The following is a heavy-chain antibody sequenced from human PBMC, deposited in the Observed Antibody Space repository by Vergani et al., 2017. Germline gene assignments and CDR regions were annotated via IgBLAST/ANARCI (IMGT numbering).Heavy chain of an antibody. Sequence: QVQLQESGPGLVKPSETLSLTCTVSGGSISSYYWSWIRQPPGKGLEWIGYIYYSGSTNYNPSLKSRVTISVDTSKNQFSLKLSSVTAADTAVYYCARDAPRIAAAGSDYYYYGMDVWGQGTTVTVSS. D-gene: IGHD6-13*01. J-gene: IGHJ6*02. CDR3: ARDAPRIAAAGSDYYYYGMDV. CDR2: IYYSGST. V-gene: IGHV4-59*01. CDR1: GGSISSYY.